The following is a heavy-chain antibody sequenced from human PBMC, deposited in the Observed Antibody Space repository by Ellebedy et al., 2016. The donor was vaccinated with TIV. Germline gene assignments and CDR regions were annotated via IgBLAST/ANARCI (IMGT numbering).Heavy chain of an antibody. J-gene: IGHJ6*03. CDR3: ARLYSSSWVYYYYMDV. V-gene: IGHV4-59*01. CDR1: GGSISSYY. CDR2: IYYSGST. Sequence: SETLSLTXTVSGGSISSYYWSWIRQPPGKGLEWIGYIYYSGSTNYNPSLKSRVTISVDTSKNQFSLKLSSVTAADTAVYYCARLYSSSWVYYYYMDVWGKGTTVTVSS. D-gene: IGHD6-6*01.